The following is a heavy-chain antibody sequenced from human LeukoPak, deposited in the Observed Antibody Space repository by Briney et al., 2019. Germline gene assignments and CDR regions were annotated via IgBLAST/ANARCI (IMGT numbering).Heavy chain of an antibody. CDR2: IDCGDGDT. V-gene: IGHV1-2*02. Sequence: GASVKVSCKTSGYSFTAHYIHWVRQAPGQPLRCWAYIDCGDGDTYYAQPFQGRVTVTRDKSINTAYLELSSLTFDDTAMYYCVRDPREPANDLDYWGRGTLVTVSS. CDR3: VRDPREPANDLDY. D-gene: IGHD1-1*01. CDR1: GYSFTAHY. J-gene: IGHJ4*01.